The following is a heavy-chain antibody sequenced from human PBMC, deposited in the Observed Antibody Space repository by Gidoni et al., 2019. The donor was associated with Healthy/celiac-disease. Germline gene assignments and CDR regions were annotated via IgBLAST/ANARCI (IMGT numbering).Heavy chain of an antibody. J-gene: IGHJ4*02. V-gene: IGHV3-30*02. CDR3: ANVERGTFRELDY. Sequence: GSNKYYADSVKGRFTISRDNSKNTLYVQMNSLRAEDTAVYYCANVERGTFRELDYWGQGTLVTVSS. CDR2: GSNK.